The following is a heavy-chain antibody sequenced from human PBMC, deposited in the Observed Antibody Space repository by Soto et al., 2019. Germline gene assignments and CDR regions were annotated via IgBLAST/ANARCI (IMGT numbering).Heavy chain of an antibody. CDR2: IKSKTDGGTI. V-gene: IGHV3-15*01. CDR1: GFTFSNAW. D-gene: IGHD3-22*01. CDR3: TTDSYSDLTVVRLDN. Sequence: GGSLRLSCAASGFTFSNAWMTWVRQAPGKGLEWVGRIKSKTDGGTIDYAAPVKGRFTVSRDDSETTLYLQMNSLKTEDTAVYYCTTDSYSDLTVVRLDNWGHGIRVTVSS. J-gene: IGHJ4*01.